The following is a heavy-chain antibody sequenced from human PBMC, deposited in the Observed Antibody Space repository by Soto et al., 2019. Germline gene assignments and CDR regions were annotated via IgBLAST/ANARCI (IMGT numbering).Heavy chain of an antibody. CDR3: ARDIAGRGYFDY. J-gene: IGHJ4*02. D-gene: IGHD3-10*01. CDR1: GDSISSGGYY. V-gene: IGHV4-31*03. CDR2: ICYSGTT. Sequence: QVQLQESGPGLVKPSQTLSLTCTVSGDSISSGGYYWSWIRQLPGKGLEWIGCICYSGTTYYNPSLKSRVTISVDTSKNQFSLKLNSVTAADTAVYVCARDIAGRGYFDYWGQGTLVSVSS.